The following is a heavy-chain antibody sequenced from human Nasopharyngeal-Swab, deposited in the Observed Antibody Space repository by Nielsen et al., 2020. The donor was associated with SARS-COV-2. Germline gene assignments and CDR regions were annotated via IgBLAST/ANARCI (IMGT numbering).Heavy chain of an antibody. D-gene: IGHD3-10*01. CDR2: INHSGST. V-gene: IGHV4-34*01. CDR3: ARASSYYGSGSYYY. J-gene: IGHJ4*02. Sequence: WIRQPPGKGLEWIGEINHSGSTYYNPSLKSRVTISVDTSKNQFSLKLSSVTAADTAVYYCARASSYYGSGSYYYWGQGTLVTVSS.